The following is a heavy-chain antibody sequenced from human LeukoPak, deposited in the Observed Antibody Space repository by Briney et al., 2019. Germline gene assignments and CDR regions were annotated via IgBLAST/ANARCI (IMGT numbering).Heavy chain of an antibody. CDR2: FSSSGSTI. V-gene: IGHV3-48*03. CDR3: ARDVAPIDY. CDR1: GFTFSSYE. Sequence: PGGSLRLSCAASGFTFSSYEMNWVRQAPGKGLEWVSYFSSSGSTIYYADSVKGRFTISRDNAKNSLYLQMNSLRAEDTAVYYCARDVAPIDYWGQGTLVTVSS. J-gene: IGHJ4*02.